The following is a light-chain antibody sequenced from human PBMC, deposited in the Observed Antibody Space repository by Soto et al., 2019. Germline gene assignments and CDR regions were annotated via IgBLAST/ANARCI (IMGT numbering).Light chain of an antibody. Sequence: VLTQSPGILSLSPGERATLSCRASESVSSVYLAWYQQKPGQAPRLLIYGASKRATGIPDRFSGSGSGTDFTLTNSRLEPEDFAVYYCQQYGSSFTFGQGTRLEIK. CDR1: ESVSSVY. CDR3: QQYGSSFT. J-gene: IGKJ5*01. CDR2: GAS. V-gene: IGKV3-20*01.